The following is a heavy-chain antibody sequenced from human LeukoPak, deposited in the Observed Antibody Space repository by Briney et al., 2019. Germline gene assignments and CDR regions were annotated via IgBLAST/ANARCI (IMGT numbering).Heavy chain of an antibody. Sequence: GGSVTLLCAASRFTFSIYAMSWVRHAPGKGLVWVSVISGSGGSTHYAASVKGRFTISRDNAENTLYLQMKSRRAEDTAVYYCSKDFVYGRSSCRGAFDVWGQGTMVTVSS. V-gene: IGHV3-23*01. CDR2: ISGSGGST. CDR3: SKDFVYGRSSCRGAFDV. J-gene: IGHJ3*01. D-gene: IGHD2-8*01. CDR1: RFTFSIYA.